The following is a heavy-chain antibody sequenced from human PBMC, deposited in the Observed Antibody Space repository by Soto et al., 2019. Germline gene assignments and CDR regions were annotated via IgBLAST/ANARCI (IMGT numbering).Heavy chain of an antibody. Sequence: QVQLVQSGAEEKKPGSSVKVSCKTSGGTFSSYAISRVRQAPGEGLEWMPGIIPIFGTTNYAQNFQGRVTITADKSTTTADMELSRLRSEDTAVYYCASASGSYYYYYYGMDVWRQGTTVTVSS. CDR1: GGTFSSYA. CDR2: IIPIFGTT. V-gene: IGHV1-69*06. D-gene: IGHD1-26*01. CDR3: ASASGSYYYYYYGMDV. J-gene: IGHJ6*02.